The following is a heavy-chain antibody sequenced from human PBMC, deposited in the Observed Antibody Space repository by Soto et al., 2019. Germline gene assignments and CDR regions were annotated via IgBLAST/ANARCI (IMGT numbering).Heavy chain of an antibody. J-gene: IGHJ2*01. V-gene: IGHV3-7*01. CDR2: IKFDGSQK. D-gene: IGHD3-9*01. CDR1: GFTLRRFW. CDR3: SRDANYIVGTLWEDGYDM. Sequence: EVQLVQSGGTVVQPGGSLRLSCTASGFTLRRFWMNWRRQPPGTALEWVANIKFDGSQKSYVDSLKGRFTISRDNAENSLHLQMKRLRDEDTAVYDCSRDANYIVGTLWEDGYDMRGR.